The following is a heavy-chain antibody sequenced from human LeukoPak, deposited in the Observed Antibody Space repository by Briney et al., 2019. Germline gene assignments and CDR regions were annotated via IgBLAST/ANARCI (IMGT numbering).Heavy chain of an antibody. CDR2: IYSGGST. V-gene: IGHV3-53*01. CDR1: GFTVSSNY. Sequence: QPGGSLRLSCAASGFTVSSNYMSWVRQAPGKGLEWVSVIYSGGSTYYADSVKGRFTISRDNSKNTLYLQMNSLRAEDTAVYYCARRMYYYDSSGYYYDYWGQGTLVTVSS. D-gene: IGHD3-22*01. CDR3: ARRMYYYDSSGYYYDY. J-gene: IGHJ4*02.